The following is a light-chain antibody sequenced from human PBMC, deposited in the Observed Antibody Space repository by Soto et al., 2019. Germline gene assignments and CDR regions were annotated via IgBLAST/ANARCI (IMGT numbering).Light chain of an antibody. V-gene: IGKV3-15*01. J-gene: IGKJ4*01. CDR3: QQYNRWPLT. CDR2: GAS. Sequence: EIVMTQSPATLSVSPGEGATLSCRASQSISTTVAWYQQKPGQAPRLLIYGASTRATGISGSFSGSGSGTEFTLTISSLQSEDFAVYYCQQYNRWPLTFGGGTKVDIK. CDR1: QSISTT.